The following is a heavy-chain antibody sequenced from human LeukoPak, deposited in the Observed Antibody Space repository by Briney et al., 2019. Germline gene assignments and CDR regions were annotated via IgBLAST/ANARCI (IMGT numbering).Heavy chain of an antibody. CDR3: AVGVAAADLNY. V-gene: IGHV3-11*03. CDR1: GFTFSDYY. CDR2: ISSSSSYT. J-gene: IGHJ4*02. Sequence: PEGSLRLSCAASGFTFSDYYMSWMRQAPGKGLEGGSYISSSSSYTNYADSVKGRFTISRDNAKNSPYLQMNSLRAEDTAVYYCAVGVAAADLNYWGQGTLVTVSS. D-gene: IGHD6-13*01.